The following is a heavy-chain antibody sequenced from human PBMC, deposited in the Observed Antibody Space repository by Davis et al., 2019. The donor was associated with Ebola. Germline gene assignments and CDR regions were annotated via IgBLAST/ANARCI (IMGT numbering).Heavy chain of an antibody. CDR1: GFTFSPYG. CDR2: ISFDGSDK. D-gene: IGHD6-6*01. J-gene: IGHJ4*02. Sequence: GESLKIPCAAPGFTFSPYGMHWVRQAPGQGLDWVAFISFDGSDKYYADSLKGRFTIPRDNSTNTLYLQMNSLRPADTAVYYCAKDPHHLVGFYFDYWGQGTLVTVSS. CDR3: AKDPHHLVGFYFDY. V-gene: IGHV3-30*18.